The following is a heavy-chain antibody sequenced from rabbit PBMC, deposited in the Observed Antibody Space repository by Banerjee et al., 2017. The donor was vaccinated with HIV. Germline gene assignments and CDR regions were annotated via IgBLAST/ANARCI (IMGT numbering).Heavy chain of an antibody. J-gene: IGHJ4*01. CDR3: ARDGSSSGWGVFNL. V-gene: IGHV1S40*01. Sequence: QSLEESGGDLVKPGASLTLTCTASGIDFSTYYFICWVRQAPGKGLEWIACIATSSGNTWYASWAKGRFTISKPSSTTVTLQMTSLTAADTATYFCARDGSSSGWGVFNLWGQGTLVTVS. CDR2: IATSSGNT. D-gene: IGHD4-1*01. CDR1: GIDFSTYYF.